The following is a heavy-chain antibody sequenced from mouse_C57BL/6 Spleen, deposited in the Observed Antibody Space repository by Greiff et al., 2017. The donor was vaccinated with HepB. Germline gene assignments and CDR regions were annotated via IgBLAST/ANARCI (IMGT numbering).Heavy chain of an antibody. CDR3: ARGTTVFDY. CDR1: GYTFTSYW. CDR2: IDPSDSYT. V-gene: IGHV1-69*01. J-gene: IGHJ2*01. D-gene: IGHD1-1*01. Sequence: QVQLQQPGAELVMPGASVKLSCKASGYTFTSYWMHWVKQRPGQGLEWIGEIDPSDSYTNYNQKFKGKSTLTVDKSSSTAYMTLSSLTSEDSAVYYCARGTTVFDYWGQGTTLTVSS.